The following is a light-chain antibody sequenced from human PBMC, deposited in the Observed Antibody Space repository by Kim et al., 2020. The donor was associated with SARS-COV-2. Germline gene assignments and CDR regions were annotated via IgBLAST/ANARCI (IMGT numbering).Light chain of an antibody. CDR1: QDIDTW. J-gene: IGKJ2*01. CDR2: VAS. Sequence: SASVGDRDTITCRASQDIDTWLAWYQHKPGKAPKVLIYVASSLQSGVPSRFSGSGSGTDFTLTISNLLPEDFATYYCQQTNNFPYTFGQGTKLEI. CDR3: QQTNNFPYT. V-gene: IGKV1-12*01.